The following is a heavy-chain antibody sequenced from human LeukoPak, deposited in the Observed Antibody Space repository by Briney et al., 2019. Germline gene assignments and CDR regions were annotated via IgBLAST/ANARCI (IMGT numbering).Heavy chain of an antibody. CDR1: GYSFTSYW. J-gene: IGHJ3*02. D-gene: IGHD3-22*01. CDR2: IYPGDSDT. Sequence: GESLKISCRGSGYSFTSYWIGWVRQMPGKGLEWMGIIYPGDSDTRYSPSFQGQVTISADKSISTAYLQWSSLKASDTAMYYCASTYYYDSSGYSFPFDIWGQGTMVTVSS. V-gene: IGHV5-51*01. CDR3: ASTYYYDSSGYSFPFDI.